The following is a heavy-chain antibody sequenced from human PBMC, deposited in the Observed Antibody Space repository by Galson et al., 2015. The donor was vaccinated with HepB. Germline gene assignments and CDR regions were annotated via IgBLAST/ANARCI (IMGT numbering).Heavy chain of an antibody. V-gene: IGHV3-74*01. CDR3: ARDNLENQLNWLDP. Sequence: SLRLSCAASGFTFSNFWMHWVRQAPGKGLVWLSHINSDGRSTKYLDSVRGRFTISRDNANNTLYLQMTSLRAEDTGVYFCARDNLENQLNWLDPWSRGTLVTVSS. J-gene: IGHJ5*02. CDR1: GFTFSNFW. CDR2: INSDGRST. D-gene: IGHD1-1*01.